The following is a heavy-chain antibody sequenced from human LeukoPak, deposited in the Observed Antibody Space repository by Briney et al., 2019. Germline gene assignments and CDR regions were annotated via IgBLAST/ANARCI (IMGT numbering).Heavy chain of an antibody. CDR2: ISWNSGSI. D-gene: IGHD2-15*01. Sequence: GRSLTLSCAGSGCSFDEHSMNWVRQPPGKGLEWVSCISWNSGSIAYADSVKGRFIISRGNAKYLLFLQMSSLRAADTALYYCVKGHCSSSSCFPNYYYYMDVWGTGTTVTVSS. CDR1: GCSFDEHS. V-gene: IGHV3-9*01. CDR3: VKGHCSSSSCFPNYYYYMDV. J-gene: IGHJ6*03.